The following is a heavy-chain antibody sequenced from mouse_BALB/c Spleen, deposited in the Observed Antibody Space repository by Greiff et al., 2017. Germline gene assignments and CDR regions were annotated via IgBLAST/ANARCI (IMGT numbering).Heavy chain of an antibody. CDR2: INPGSGGT. J-gene: IGHJ2*01. D-gene: IGHD1-1*01. V-gene: IGHV1-54*03. Sequence: QVQLKQSGAELVRPGTSVKVSCKASGYAFTNYLIEWVKQRPGQGLEWIGVINPGSGGTNYNEKFKGKATLTADKSSSTAYMQLSSLTSDDSAVYFCARSDGSSYFDYWGQGTTLTVSS. CDR1: GYAFTNYL. CDR3: ARSDGSSYFDY.